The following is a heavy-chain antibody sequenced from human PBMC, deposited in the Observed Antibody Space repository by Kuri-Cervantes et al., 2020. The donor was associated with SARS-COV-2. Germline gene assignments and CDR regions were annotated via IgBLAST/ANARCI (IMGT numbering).Heavy chain of an antibody. Sequence: GSLRLSCAVYGGSFSGYYWSWIRQPPGKGLEWIGEINHSGSTNYNPSLKSRVTISVDTSKNQFSLKLSSVTAADTAVYYCARASRLNSSGYYYSDPLLYFDYWGQGTLVTVSS. CDR3: ARASRLNSSGYYYSDPLLYFDY. D-gene: IGHD3-22*01. J-gene: IGHJ4*02. V-gene: IGHV4-34*01. CDR2: INHSGST. CDR1: GGSFSGYY.